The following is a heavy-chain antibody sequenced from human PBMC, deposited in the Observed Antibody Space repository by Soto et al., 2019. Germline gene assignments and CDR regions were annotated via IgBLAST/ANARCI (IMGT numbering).Heavy chain of an antibody. CDR1: GGSISSSSYY. CDR3: ARRKPLKEVLRFLEWFDYYYYGMDV. V-gene: IGHV4-39*01. J-gene: IGHJ6*02. Sequence: KPSETLSLTCTVSGGSISSSSYYWGWIRQPPGKGLEWIGRIYYSGSTYYNPSLKSRVTISVDTSKNQFSLKLSSVTAADTAVYYCARRKPLKEVLRFLEWFDYYYYGMDVWGQGTTVTVSS. D-gene: IGHD3-3*01. CDR2: IYYSGST.